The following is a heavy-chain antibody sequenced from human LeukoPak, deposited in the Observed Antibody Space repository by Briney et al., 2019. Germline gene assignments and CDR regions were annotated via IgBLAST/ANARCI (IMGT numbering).Heavy chain of an antibody. CDR2: ISGSGDST. Sequence: GGSLRLSCAASGFTFSSYAMSWVRQAPGKGLEWVSAISGSGDSTYYADSVKGRFTISRDNSKNTLYLQMNSLRAEDTAVYYCAEDYTGYCSSTSCYVNWFDPWGQGTLVTVSS. V-gene: IGHV3-23*01. D-gene: IGHD2-2*01. CDR1: GFTFSSYA. CDR3: AEDYTGYCSSTSCYVNWFDP. J-gene: IGHJ5*02.